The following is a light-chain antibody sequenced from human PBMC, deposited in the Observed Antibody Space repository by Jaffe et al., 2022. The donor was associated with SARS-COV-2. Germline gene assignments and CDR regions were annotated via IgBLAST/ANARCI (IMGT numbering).Light chain of an antibody. CDR2: KSS. CDR3: QQYADFTSIT. J-gene: IGKJ5*01. CDR1: QSISTW. V-gene: IGKV1-5*03. Sequence: DIQLTQSPSTLSASVGDRVTITCRASQSISTWLAWYQQKPGKAPKLLIYKSSRLQSEVPSRFRGSGSGTQFTLTISSLHPDDFAAYYCQQYADFTSITFGQGTRLEIK.